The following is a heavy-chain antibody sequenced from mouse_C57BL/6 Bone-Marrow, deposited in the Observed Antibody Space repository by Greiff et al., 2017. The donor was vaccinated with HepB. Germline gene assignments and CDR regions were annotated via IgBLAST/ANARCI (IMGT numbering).Heavy chain of an antibody. J-gene: IGHJ1*03. CDR1: GYTFTSYW. CDR3: ARSGSNYSYWYFDV. D-gene: IGHD2-5*01. CDR2: IYPGSGST. Sequence: QVQLQQPGAELVKPGASVKMSCKASGYTFTSYWITWVKQRPGQGLEWIGDIYPGSGSTNYNEKFKSKATLTVDTSSSTAYMQLSSLTSEDSAVYYCARSGSNYSYWYFDVGGTGTTVTVSS. V-gene: IGHV1-55*01.